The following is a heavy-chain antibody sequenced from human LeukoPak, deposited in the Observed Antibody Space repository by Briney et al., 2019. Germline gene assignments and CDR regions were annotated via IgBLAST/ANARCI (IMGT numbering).Heavy chain of an antibody. J-gene: IGHJ5*02. CDR1: GYSFTSYW. Sequence: GESLKISCKGSGYSFTSYWISWVRQMPGKGLEWMGRIDPSDSYTNYSPSFQGHVTISADKSICTAYLQWSSLKASDTAMYYCARQALGELSWFDPWGQGTLVTVSS. D-gene: IGHD3-10*01. CDR3: ARQALGELSWFDP. CDR2: IDPSDSYT. V-gene: IGHV5-10-1*01.